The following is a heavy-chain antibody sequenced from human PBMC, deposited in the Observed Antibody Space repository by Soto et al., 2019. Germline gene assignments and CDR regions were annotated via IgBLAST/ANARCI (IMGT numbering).Heavy chain of an antibody. CDR2: ILGGGGST. J-gene: IGHJ1*01. CDR3: ARDRVESGYPEYFQH. V-gene: IGHV3-23*01. D-gene: IGHD3-22*01. CDR1: GFTFSTYV. Sequence: PAGSLRLSCAASGFTFSTYVMNWVRQAPGRGLEWVSRILGGGGSTYYADSVRGRFTISRDNSKNTLYLQMNSLRAEDTAVYYCARDRVESGYPEYFQHWGQGTLVTVSS.